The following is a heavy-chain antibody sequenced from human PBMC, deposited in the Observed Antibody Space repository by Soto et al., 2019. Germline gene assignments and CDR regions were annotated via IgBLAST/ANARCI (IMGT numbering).Heavy chain of an antibody. J-gene: IGHJ6*01. CDR2: FDPEDGET. CDR1: GYTLTELS. CDR3: ATKETTVTTLGIYYYYGMDV. Sequence: ASVKVSCKVSGYTLTELSMHWVRQAPGKGLEWMGGFDPEDGETIYAQKFQGRVTMTEDTSTDTAYMELSSLRSEDTAVYYCATKETTVTTLGIYYYYGMDVWGQETTVTVSS. V-gene: IGHV1-24*01. D-gene: IGHD4-4*01.